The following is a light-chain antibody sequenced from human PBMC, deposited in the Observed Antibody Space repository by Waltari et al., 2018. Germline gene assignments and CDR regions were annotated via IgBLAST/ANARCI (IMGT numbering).Light chain of an antibody. J-gene: IGKJ1*01. CDR3: QQYYSTPWM. V-gene: IGKV4-1*01. CDR2: WAS. CDR1: QSVLYSSNNKNY. Sequence: DLVMTQSPDSLAVSLGERATINFKSSQSVLYSSNNKNYLAWYQQKPGQPPKLRIYWASTRESGVPDRFSGSGAGTDFTLTISSLQAEDVAVYYCQQYYSTPWMFCQGTKVEIK.